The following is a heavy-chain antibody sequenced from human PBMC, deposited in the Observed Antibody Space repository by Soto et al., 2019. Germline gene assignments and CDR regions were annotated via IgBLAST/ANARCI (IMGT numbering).Heavy chain of an antibody. CDR1: GFTFSSYA. CDR2: ISGSGGST. CDR3: AKVSYLVPATAIQRYYGMDV. Sequence: HPWGSLRLSCAASGFTFSSYAMSWVRQAPGKGLEWVSAISGSGGSTYYADSVKGRFTISRDNSKNTLYLQMNSLRAEDTAVYYCAKVSYLVPATAIQRYYGMDVWGQGTTVTVSS. J-gene: IGHJ6*02. D-gene: IGHD2-2*01. V-gene: IGHV3-23*01.